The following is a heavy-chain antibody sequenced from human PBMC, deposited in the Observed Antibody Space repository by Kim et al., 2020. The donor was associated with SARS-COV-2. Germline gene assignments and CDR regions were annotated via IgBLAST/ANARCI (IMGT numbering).Heavy chain of an antibody. V-gene: IGHV1-46*01. Sequence: AQKFQGRVTMTRDTSTSTVYMELSSLRSEDTAVYYCARIFSGSYYNYFDYWGQGTLVTVSS. CDR3: ARIFSGSYYNYFDY. J-gene: IGHJ4*02. D-gene: IGHD3-10*01.